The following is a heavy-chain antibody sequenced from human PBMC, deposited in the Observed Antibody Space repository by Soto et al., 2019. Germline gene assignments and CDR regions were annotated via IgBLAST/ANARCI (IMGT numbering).Heavy chain of an antibody. CDR3: ARNLLYGHLTTVTHNWFDP. Sequence: SVKVSCKASGGTFSSYAISWVRQAPGQGLEWMGGIIPSFGTANYAQKFQGRVTITADKSTSTAYMELSSLRSEDTAVYYCARNLLYGHLTTVTHNWFDPWGQGTLVTVSS. J-gene: IGHJ5*01. D-gene: IGHD4-17*01. CDR1: GGTFSSYA. V-gene: IGHV1-69*06. CDR2: IIPSFGTA.